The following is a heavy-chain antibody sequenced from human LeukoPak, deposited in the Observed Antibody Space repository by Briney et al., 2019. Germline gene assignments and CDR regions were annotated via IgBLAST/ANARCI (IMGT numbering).Heavy chain of an antibody. CDR3: ARQPPQYYGMDV. CDR1: GGSFSNYY. CDR2: IYTSGST. Sequence: SETLSLTCTVSGGSFSNYYWSWIRQPAGKGLEWTGRIYTSGSTNYNPSVKSRVTMSVDTSNNQFSLKLTSVTAADTAVYYCARQPPQYYGMDVWGQGTTVTVSS. D-gene: IGHD1-14*01. J-gene: IGHJ6*02. V-gene: IGHV4-4*07.